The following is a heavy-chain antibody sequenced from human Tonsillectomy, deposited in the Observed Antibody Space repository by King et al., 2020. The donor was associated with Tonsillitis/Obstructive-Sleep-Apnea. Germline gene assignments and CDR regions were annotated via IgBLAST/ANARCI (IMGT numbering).Heavy chain of an antibody. CDR2: ISGSGGST. D-gene: IGHD2-2*01. CDR1: GFTFSSYA. Sequence: QLVQSGGGLVQPGGSLRLSCAASGFTFSSYAMSWVRQAPGKGLEWVSAISGSGGSTYYADSVKGRFTISRDNSKNTLYLQMNSLRAEDTAVYYCAKDAXIVVVXAAMPEDYFDYWGQGTLVTVSS. CDR3: AKDAXIVVVXAAMPEDYFDY. J-gene: IGHJ4*02. V-gene: IGHV3-23*04.